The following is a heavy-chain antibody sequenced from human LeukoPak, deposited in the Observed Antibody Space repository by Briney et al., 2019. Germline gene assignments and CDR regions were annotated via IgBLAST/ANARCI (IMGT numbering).Heavy chain of an antibody. V-gene: IGHV3-7*01. CDR1: GFTFSSYW. J-gene: IGHJ4*02. D-gene: IGHD2-2*01. CDR2: IKQDGSEK. CDR3: ASTLNPSIYLAGAMGIFDY. Sequence: GGSLRLSCAASGFTFSSYWMSWVRQAPGKGLEWVANIKQDGSEKYYVDSVKGRFTISRDNAKNSLYLQMNSLRAEDTAVYYCASTLNPSIYLAGAMGIFDYWGQGTLVTVSS.